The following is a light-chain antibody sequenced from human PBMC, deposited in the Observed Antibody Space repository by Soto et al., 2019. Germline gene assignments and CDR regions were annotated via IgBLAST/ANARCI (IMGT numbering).Light chain of an antibody. CDR3: QQYATSPFT. J-gene: IGKJ5*01. V-gene: IGKV3-20*01. Sequence: EIVLTQSPGTLSLSPGEGATLSCRASQSFSRSFLAWYQQKPGQAPRLLLYGASSRATGIPDRFSGSGSGTDFTLSITRLEPEDFAVYFCQQYATSPFTFGQGTRLEIK. CDR1: QSFSRSF. CDR2: GAS.